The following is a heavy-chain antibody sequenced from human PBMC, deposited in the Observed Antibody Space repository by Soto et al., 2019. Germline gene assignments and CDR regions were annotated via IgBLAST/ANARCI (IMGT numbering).Heavy chain of an antibody. CDR3: SSSGGYVRGWFDP. Sequence: QVQLVQSGAEVKKPGSSVKVSCKASGGTFSSYTISWVRQAPGQGLEWMGRIIPILGIANYAQKFQGRVTITADKSTSTAYMDLSSLRSEDTAVYYCSSSGGYVRGWFDPLGQGTLVTVSS. CDR1: GGTFSSYT. J-gene: IGHJ5*02. V-gene: IGHV1-69*02. D-gene: IGHD5-12*01. CDR2: IIPILGIA.